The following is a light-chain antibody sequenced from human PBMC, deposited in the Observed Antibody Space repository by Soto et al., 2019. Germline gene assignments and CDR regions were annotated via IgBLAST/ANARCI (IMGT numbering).Light chain of an antibody. CDR1: QGLGVW. CDR2: GAS. J-gene: IGKJ1*01. Sequence: DIQMTQSPSSVSASVGDRVTITCRASQGLGVWLGWYQQKPGKAPQLLIFGASGLKSGVPSRFSGTGSGTEFTLTINSLQPEDLATYYCQQYDSYPWTFGQGTKV. V-gene: IGKV1-12*01. CDR3: QQYDSYPWT.